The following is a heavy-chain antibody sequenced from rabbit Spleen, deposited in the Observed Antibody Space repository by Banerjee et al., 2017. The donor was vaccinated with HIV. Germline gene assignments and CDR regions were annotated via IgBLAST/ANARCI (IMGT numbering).Heavy chain of an antibody. Sequence: QSLEESGGGLVKPGGTLTLTCTASGSDISSYSMSWVRQAPGKGLEWIACTAGGRSTFTYYASWAKGRFTISKASSTTVTLQMTSLTAADTATYFCARDSGSSFSSYGMDLWGQGTLVTVS. V-gene: IGHV1S40*01. CDR2: TAGGRSTFT. CDR1: GSDISSYS. CDR3: ARDSGSSFSSYGMDL. D-gene: IGHD8-1*01. J-gene: IGHJ6*01.